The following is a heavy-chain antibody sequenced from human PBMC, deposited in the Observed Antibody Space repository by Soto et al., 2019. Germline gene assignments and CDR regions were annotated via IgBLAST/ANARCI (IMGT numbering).Heavy chain of an antibody. V-gene: IGHV3-21*01. Sequence: PGESLKISCAASGFSFNSYYMNWVRLAPGKGLEWVSSITGSSNSIYYADSVKGRFTISRDNAANSVYLQMDSLRAEDTAVYYCARAYSRRNEYFFDFWGQGTLVTVSS. D-gene: IGHD6-13*01. CDR2: ITGSSNSI. CDR3: ARAYSRRNEYFFDF. CDR1: GFSFNSYY. J-gene: IGHJ4*02.